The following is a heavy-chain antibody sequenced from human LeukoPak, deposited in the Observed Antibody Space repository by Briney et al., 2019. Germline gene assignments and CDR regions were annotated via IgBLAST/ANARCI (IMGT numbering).Heavy chain of an antibody. V-gene: IGHV4-61*01. CDR3: ARGGALDV. CDR1: GDSTSSDRYY. J-gene: IGHJ6*02. CDR2: IYYSGST. Sequence: SETLSLTCTVSGDSTSSDRYYGGWVRQPPGKGLEWIGNIYYSGSTNYNPSLKSRVTISVDTSKNQFSLKLSSVTAADTAVYYCARGGALDVWGQGTTVTVSS.